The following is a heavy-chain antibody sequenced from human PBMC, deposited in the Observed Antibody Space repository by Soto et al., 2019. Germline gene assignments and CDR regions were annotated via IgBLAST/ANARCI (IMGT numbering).Heavy chain of an antibody. CDR2: ISGSGGST. D-gene: IGHD2-2*01. CDR1: GFTFSSYA. J-gene: IGHJ5*02. V-gene: IGHV3-23*01. CDR3: AKTRVGAWWFDP. Sequence: GGSLRLSCAASGFTFSSYAMSWVRQAPGKGLEWVSAISGSGGSTYYADSVKGRFTISRDNSKNKLYLQMNSLRAEDTAVYYCAKTRVGAWWFDPWGQGTLVTVSS.